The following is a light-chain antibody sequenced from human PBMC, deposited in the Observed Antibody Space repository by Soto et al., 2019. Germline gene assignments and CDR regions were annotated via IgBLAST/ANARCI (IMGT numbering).Light chain of an antibody. CDR2: SNN. Sequence: QSALTQPPSASGTPGQRVAISCSGSSSNIGSETVSWYQQLPGTAPKLLMYSNNQRPSGVPDRFSGSKSGTSASLAISGLQSEDEADYYCAAWDDSLNGPVFGGGTKLTVL. J-gene: IGLJ2*01. CDR1: SSNIGSET. CDR3: AAWDDSLNGPV. V-gene: IGLV1-44*01.